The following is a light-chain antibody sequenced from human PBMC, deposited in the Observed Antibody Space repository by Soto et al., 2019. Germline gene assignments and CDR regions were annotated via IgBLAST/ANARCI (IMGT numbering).Light chain of an antibody. V-gene: IGKV1-12*01. CDR2: AAS. CDR3: QQAQSFPLT. J-gene: IGKJ4*01. CDR1: QGISSW. Sequence: QLTQSPSSLSASVVDRVTITCRASQGISSWLAWYQQKPGTAPKLLIYAASTLQSGVPSRFSGGGSGTDFTLNITNLQPEDFATYYCQQAQSFPLTFGGGTKVDIK.